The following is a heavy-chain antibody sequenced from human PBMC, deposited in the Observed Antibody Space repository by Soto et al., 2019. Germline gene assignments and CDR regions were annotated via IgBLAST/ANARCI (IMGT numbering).Heavy chain of an antibody. CDR1: GYTFTGYY. CDR2: INPNTGGT. J-gene: IGHJ6*02. V-gene: IGHV1-2*04. Sequence: ASVKVSCKASGYTFTGYYMHWVQQAPGQGLEWMGWINPNTGGTNYAQKFQGWVTMTRDTSISTAYMELSRLRSDDTAVYYCARDFVVGATSYYYGMDVWGQGTTVTVSS. D-gene: IGHD1-26*01. CDR3: ARDFVVGATSYYYGMDV.